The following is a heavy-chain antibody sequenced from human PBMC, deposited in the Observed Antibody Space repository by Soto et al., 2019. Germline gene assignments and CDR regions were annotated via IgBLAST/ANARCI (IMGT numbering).Heavy chain of an antibody. D-gene: IGHD5-18*01. CDR1: GGSISSHY. CDR2: IYYSGST. J-gene: IGHJ4*02. V-gene: IGHV4-59*11. Sequence: PSETLSLTCTVSGGSISSHYWSWIRQPPGKRLEWIGYIYYSGSTNYNPSLKSRVTISVDTSKNQFSLKLSSVTAADTAVYYCACLIQLWPIPYYFDYWGQGTLVPVSS. CDR3: ACLIQLWPIPYYFDY.